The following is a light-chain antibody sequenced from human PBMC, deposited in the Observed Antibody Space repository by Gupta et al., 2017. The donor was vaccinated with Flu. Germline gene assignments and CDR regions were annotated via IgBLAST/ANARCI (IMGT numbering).Light chain of an antibody. Sequence: DIVMTQSQDSLAVSLGVSATINCKSSQSVLYSSNNKNYLAWYQQKPGQPPKLLIDWASTRESGVPDRFSGSGSGTDFTLTISSLQAEDVAVYYCQQYYSTPWTFGQGTKVEIK. CDR1: QSVLYSSNNKNY. J-gene: IGKJ1*01. CDR2: WAS. CDR3: QQYYSTPWT. V-gene: IGKV4-1*01.